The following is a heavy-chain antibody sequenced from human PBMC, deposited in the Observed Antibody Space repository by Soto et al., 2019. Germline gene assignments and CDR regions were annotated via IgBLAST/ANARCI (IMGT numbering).Heavy chain of an antibody. CDR3: ARGDLGYSSSLVETLFDY. V-gene: IGHV4-30-4*01. CDR2: IYYSGST. Sequence: QVQLQESGPGLVKPSQTLSLTCTVSGGSLSSGYYYWSWIRQPPGKGMEWIGYIYYSGSTYYNPSLKSRVTISVDTSKTQFSLNLSSVTAAVTAVDYCARGDLGYSSSLVETLFDYWGQGTLVTFSS. J-gene: IGHJ4*02. D-gene: IGHD6-13*01. CDR1: GGSLSSGYYY.